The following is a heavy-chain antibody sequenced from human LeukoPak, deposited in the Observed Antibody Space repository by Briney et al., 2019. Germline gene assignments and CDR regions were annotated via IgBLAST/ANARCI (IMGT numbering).Heavy chain of an antibody. CDR1: GFTFSDYY. CDR3: ARAPPPTDRQGDYYYGMDV. V-gene: IGHV3-11*01. J-gene: IGHJ6*02. D-gene: IGHD1-14*01. CDR2: ISSSSSTI. Sequence: GGSLRLSCAASGFTFSDYYMSWIRQAPGKGLEWVSYISSSSSTIYYADSVNGRFTISRDNAKNSLYLQMNSLRAEDTAVYYCARAPPPTDRQGDYYYGMDVWGQGTTVTVSS.